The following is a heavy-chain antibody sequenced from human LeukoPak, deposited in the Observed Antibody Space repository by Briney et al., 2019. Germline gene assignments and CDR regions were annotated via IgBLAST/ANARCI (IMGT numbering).Heavy chain of an antibody. V-gene: IGHV3-64*01. D-gene: IGHD4-17*01. J-gene: IGHJ6*02. Sequence: PGRPLRLSCVASGFTFSTFAMHWVRQAPGKGLEYLSAISNNGGSTYYANSVRGRFTISRDNSKNTLYLQMGSLRAEDMAVYYCARDGSRTTVTFMDVWGQGTTVTVSS. CDR2: ISNNGGST. CDR3: ARDGSRTTVTFMDV. CDR1: GFTFSTFA.